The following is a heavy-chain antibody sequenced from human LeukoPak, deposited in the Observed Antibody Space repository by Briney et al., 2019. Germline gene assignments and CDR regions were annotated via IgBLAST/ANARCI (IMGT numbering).Heavy chain of an antibody. CDR1: GGPISSTNW. J-gene: IGHJ3*02. D-gene: IGHD1-26*01. Sequence: PSGTLSLTCAVSGGPISSTNWWSWVRQPPGKGLEWIGEIYHSGSTNYNPSLRRRITISVDKSKDQFSLRLSSVTAADTAVYYCARKIGSSGAFDIWGQGTMVTVS. CDR3: ARKIGSSGAFDI. CDR2: IYHSGST. V-gene: IGHV4-4*02.